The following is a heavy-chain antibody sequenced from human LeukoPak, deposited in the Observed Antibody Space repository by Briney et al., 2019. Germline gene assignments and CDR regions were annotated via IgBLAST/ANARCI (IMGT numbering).Heavy chain of an antibody. CDR1: GGSFRGYY. CDR2: INHSGST. J-gene: IGHJ2*01. CDR3: ARRLDL. Sequence: SETLSLTCAVYGGSFRGYYWSWIRQPPGKGLEWIGEINHSGSTNYNPSLKSRVTISVDTSKHQFSLKLSSVTAADTAVYYCARRLDLWGRGTLVTVSS. V-gene: IGHV4-34*01.